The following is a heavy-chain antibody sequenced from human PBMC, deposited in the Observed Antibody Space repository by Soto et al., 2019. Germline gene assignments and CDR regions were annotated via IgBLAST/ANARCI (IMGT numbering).Heavy chain of an antibody. CDR1: GFTFSSYA. D-gene: IGHD2-8*02. Sequence: PGGSLRLSCTASGFTFSSYAMSWVRQAPGKGLEWVSAISGSGGSTYYADSVKGRFTISRDNSKNTLYLQMNSLRAEDTAVYYCAPGGVTTPNFDYWGQGTLVTVSS. V-gene: IGHV3-23*01. CDR2: ISGSGGST. CDR3: APGGVTTPNFDY. J-gene: IGHJ4*02.